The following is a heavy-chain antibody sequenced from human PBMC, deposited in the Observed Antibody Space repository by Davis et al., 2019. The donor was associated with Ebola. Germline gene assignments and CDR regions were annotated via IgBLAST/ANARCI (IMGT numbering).Heavy chain of an antibody. D-gene: IGHD6-19*01. V-gene: IGHV3-30*03. CDR2: ISYDGSNK. Sequence: GGSLRLSCAASGFTFSSYGMHWVRQAPGKGLEWVAVISYDGSNKYYADSVKGRFTISRDNSKNTLYLQMNSLRADDTAVYYCALTVAFGYFDYWGQGTLVTVSS. CDR1: GFTFSSYG. J-gene: IGHJ4*02. CDR3: ALTVAFGYFDY.